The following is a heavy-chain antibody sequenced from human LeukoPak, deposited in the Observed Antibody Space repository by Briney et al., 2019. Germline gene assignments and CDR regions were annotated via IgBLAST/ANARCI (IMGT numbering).Heavy chain of an antibody. V-gene: IGHV4-59*01. CDR1: GDSISGYY. Sequence: SETLSLTCTVSGDSISGYYLNWIRQPPGKGLEWIGFVHYSGSTNYNPFLKSRVTISVDISKNQFSLNLSSVTAADTAVYYCARARGGYGDYGSWFDPWGQGTLVPVSS. J-gene: IGHJ5*02. CDR2: VHYSGST. D-gene: IGHD4-17*01. CDR3: ARARGGYGDYGSWFDP.